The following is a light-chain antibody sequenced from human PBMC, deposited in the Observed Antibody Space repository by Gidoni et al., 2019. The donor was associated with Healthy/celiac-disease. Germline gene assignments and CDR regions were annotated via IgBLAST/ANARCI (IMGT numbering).Light chain of an antibody. CDR2: GAS. J-gene: IGKJ2*01. Sequence: RASQRVSSSYLAWYQQKPGQAPRLLIYGASSRATGIPDRFSGSGSETDFTLTISRLEHEDFAVYYCQQAGSSPYTFGQGTKLEIK. V-gene: IGKV3-20*01. CDR3: QQAGSSPYT. CDR1: QRVSSSY.